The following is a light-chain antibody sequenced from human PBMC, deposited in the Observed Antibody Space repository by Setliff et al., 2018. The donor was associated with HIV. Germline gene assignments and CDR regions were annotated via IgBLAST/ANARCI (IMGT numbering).Light chain of an antibody. CDR3: SSYTNSVTVV. Sequence: QSVLTQPASVSGSPGQSITISCTGTSGDVGFYNFVSWYQLHPGKAPKLIIYEVSNRPSGVSNRFSGSKSGNTASLTISGLQPEDGADYYCSSYTNSVTVVFGTGNKVTVL. J-gene: IGLJ1*01. V-gene: IGLV2-14*01. CDR2: EVS. CDR1: SGDVGFYNF.